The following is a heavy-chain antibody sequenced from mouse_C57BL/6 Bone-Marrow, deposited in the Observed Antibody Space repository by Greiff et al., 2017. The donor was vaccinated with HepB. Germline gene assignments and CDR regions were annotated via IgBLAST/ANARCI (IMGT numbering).Heavy chain of an antibody. D-gene: IGHD2-3*01. V-gene: IGHV1-69*01. CDR1: GYTFTSYW. CDR3: ARIYDGYYFDY. Sequence: VQLQQPGAELVMPGASVKLSCKASGYTFTSYWMHWVKQRPGQGLGWIGEIDPSDSYTNYNQKFKGKSTLTVDKSSSTAYMQLSSLTSEDSAVYYCARIYDGYYFDYWGQGTTLTVSS. CDR2: IDPSDSYT. J-gene: IGHJ2*01.